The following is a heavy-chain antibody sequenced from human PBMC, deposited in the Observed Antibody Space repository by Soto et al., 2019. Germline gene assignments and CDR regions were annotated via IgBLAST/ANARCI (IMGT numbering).Heavy chain of an antibody. Sequence: PGGSLRLSCAASGFTFSSYAMHWVRQAPGKGLEWMGGFDPEDSETMYAQKFQGRVTMTEDTSTDTAYMELSSLRSEDTAVYYCAKLVVPGAPKFDPWGQGT. CDR1: GFTFSSYA. CDR3: AKLVVPGAPKFDP. CDR2: FDPEDSET. D-gene: IGHD2-2*01. V-gene: IGHV1-24*01. J-gene: IGHJ5*02.